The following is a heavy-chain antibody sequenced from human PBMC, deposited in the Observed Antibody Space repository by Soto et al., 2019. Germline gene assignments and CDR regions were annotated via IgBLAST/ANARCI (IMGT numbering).Heavy chain of an antibody. Sequence: GASVKVSCKASGYTFTTYDINWVRQATGQGLEWMGWMNPDSGNTGYAQKFQGRVTMTRNTSKSTAYMELSSLRSEDTAVYYCAPRALSGSYMYWGQGTLVTVSS. CDR1: GYTFTTYD. CDR2: MNPDSGNT. V-gene: IGHV1-8*01. D-gene: IGHD1-26*01. CDR3: APRALSGSYMY. J-gene: IGHJ4*02.